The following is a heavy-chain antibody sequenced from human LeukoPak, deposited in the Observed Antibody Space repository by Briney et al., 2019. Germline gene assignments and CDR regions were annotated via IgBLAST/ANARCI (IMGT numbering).Heavy chain of an antibody. D-gene: IGHD2-2*01. Sequence: GGSLRLSCAASGFTFSSYSMNWVRQAPGKGLEWVSSISSSSSYIYYADSVKGRFTISRDNAKNSPYLQMNSLRAEDTAVYYCASPREYQLLYFGYWGQGTLVTVSS. J-gene: IGHJ4*02. V-gene: IGHV3-21*01. CDR3: ASPREYQLLYFGY. CDR2: ISSSSSYI. CDR1: GFTFSSYS.